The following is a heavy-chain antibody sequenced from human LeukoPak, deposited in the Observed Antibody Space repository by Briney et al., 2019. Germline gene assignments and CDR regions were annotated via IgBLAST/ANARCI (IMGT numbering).Heavy chain of an antibody. D-gene: IGHD4-23*01. CDR2: IDPSDSYT. Sequence: GESLKISCKCSGYTLTNYWITWVRQMPGKGLEWMGSIDPSDSYTNYSPSFQGHVTISADKSVSTAYLQWSGLKASDTAMYYCARFLFDGNSRCFDYWGQGTLVTVCS. V-gene: IGHV5-10-1*01. CDR3: ARFLFDGNSRCFDY. CDR1: GYTLTNYW. J-gene: IGHJ4*02.